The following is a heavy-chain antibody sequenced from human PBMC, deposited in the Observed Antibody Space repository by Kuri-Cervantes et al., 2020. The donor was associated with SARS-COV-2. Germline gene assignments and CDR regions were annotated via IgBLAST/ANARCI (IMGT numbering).Heavy chain of an antibody. D-gene: IGHD3-22*01. Sequence: GGSLRLSCAASGFTFSGYWMTWVRQAPGKGLEWVANIKHDGSEKYYVDSVKGRFTISRDNAKNSLYLLMNSLRAEDTAVYYCTRSRSWRITMIVVASDAFDIWGQGTMVTVSS. CDR3: TRSRSWRITMIVVASDAFDI. V-gene: IGHV3-7*01. CDR2: IKHDGSEK. CDR1: GFTFSGYW. J-gene: IGHJ3*02.